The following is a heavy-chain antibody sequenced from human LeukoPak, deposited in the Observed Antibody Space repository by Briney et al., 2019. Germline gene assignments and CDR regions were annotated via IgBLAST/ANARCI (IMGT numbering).Heavy chain of an antibody. CDR2: ISVGGGSP. Sequence: GGSLRLSCAASGFTFAGYAMTWVRQAPGKGLEWVSGISVGGGSPDYADSVKGRFTISRDNSKNTLYLQMNSLRAEDTAVYYCAKVPTATNSIFDYWGQGTLVTVSS. CDR3: AKVPTATNSIFDY. V-gene: IGHV3-23*01. D-gene: IGHD5-18*01. CDR1: GFTFAGYA. J-gene: IGHJ4*02.